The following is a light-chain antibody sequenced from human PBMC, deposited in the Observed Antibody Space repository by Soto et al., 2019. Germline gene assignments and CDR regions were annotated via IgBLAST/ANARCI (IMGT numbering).Light chain of an antibody. CDR2: EVS. V-gene: IGLV2-14*01. J-gene: IGLJ2*01. Sequence: QSALTQPASVSGSPGQSITISCIGTSSDVGGYNFVSWYQHHPGKAPKLIIYEVSNRPSGVSNRFSASKSGNTASLTISGLQAEDEADYYCSSYTNSSTLVGFGGGTKVTVL. CDR1: SSDVGGYNF. CDR3: SSYTNSSTLVG.